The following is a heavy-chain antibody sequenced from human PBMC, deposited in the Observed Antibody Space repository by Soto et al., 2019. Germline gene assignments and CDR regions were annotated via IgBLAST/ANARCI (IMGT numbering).Heavy chain of an antibody. CDR2: IYYSGST. Sequence: PSETLSLTCTVSGGSISSSSYYWGWIRQPPGKGLEWIGSIYYSGSTYYNPSLKSRVTISVDTSKNQFSLKLSSVTAADTAVYYCARGYHPDWGAFDIWGQGTMVTVSS. J-gene: IGHJ3*02. V-gene: IGHV4-39*07. D-gene: IGHD3-16*01. CDR3: ARGYHPDWGAFDI. CDR1: GGSISSSSYY.